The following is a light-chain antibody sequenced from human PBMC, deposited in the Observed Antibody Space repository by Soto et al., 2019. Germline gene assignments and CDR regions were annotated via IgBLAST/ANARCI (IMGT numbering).Light chain of an antibody. J-gene: IGKJ4*01. Sequence: DIVMTQSPATLSVSPGERATLSCRASQSVNSNLAWYQQKPGQAPRLLIYGASTRASGIPARFSASGSGTEFTLTISSLQSEEFAVYYCQQYNNWPLTFGGGTKVEIK. V-gene: IGKV3-15*01. CDR1: QSVNSN. CDR3: QQYNNWPLT. CDR2: GAS.